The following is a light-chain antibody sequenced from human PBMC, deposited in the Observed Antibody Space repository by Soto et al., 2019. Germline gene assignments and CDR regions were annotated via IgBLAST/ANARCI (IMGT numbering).Light chain of an antibody. J-gene: IGLJ3*02. V-gene: IGLV1-44*01. CDR3: AAWDDSLNAVV. Sequence: QSVLTQPPSASGTPGQMVTISCSGSRSNIASNTVNWYQHLPGTAPKLLIYGDYQRPSGVPDRFSGSKSGTSASLAISGLQSEDEGDYYCAAWDDSLNAVVFGGGTKLTVL. CDR2: GDY. CDR1: RSNIASNT.